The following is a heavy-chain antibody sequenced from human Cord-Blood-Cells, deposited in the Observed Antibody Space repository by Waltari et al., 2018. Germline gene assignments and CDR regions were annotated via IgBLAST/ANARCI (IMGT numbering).Heavy chain of an antibody. D-gene: IGHD3-9*01. CDR2: IYWNDDK. J-gene: IGHJ4*02. Sequence: QITLKESGPTLVKPTQTLTLTCTFSGFSLSTSGVGVCWIRQPPGKALEWLVVIYWNDDKHNSPSRKSSLTITKGTSKNQVVLTMTNMYPVHTATYYCAHSDILTGLDYWGQGTLVTVSS. CDR3: AHSDILTGLDY. CDR1: GFSLSTSGVG. V-gene: IGHV2-5*01.